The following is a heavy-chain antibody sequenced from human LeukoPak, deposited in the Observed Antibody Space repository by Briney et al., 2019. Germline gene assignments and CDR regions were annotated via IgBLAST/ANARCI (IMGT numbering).Heavy chain of an antibody. D-gene: IGHD4-17*01. V-gene: IGHV3-30*04. Sequence: PGGSLRLSCAASGFTFSNYPLYWVRQAPGKGLEWVAVVSSDGTYKYYADSVEGRFTTSRDDSKNTLYLQMHSLRTEDTAVYYCAKDVDYGDYGGAHWGQGTLVTVSS. CDR1: GFTFSNYP. J-gene: IGHJ4*02. CDR2: VSSDGTYK. CDR3: AKDVDYGDYGGAH.